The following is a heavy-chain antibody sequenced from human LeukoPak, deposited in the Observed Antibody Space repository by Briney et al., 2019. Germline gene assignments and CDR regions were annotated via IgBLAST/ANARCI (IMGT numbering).Heavy chain of an antibody. CDR2: ISGSGGST. D-gene: IGHD3-16*01. V-gene: IGHV3-23*01. Sequence: GGSLRLSCAASGFAFSSYGMSWVRQAPGKGLEWVSAISGSGGSTYYADSVNGRFTISRDNSKNTLYLQINSLRAEDTAVYFCAKDRLGGPYFFHYWGQGTLVTVSS. CDR1: GFAFSSYG. J-gene: IGHJ4*02. CDR3: AKDRLGGPYFFHY.